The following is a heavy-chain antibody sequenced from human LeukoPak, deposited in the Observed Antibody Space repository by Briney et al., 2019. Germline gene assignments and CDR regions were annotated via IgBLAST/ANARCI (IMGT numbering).Heavy chain of an antibody. D-gene: IGHD3-9*01. CDR1: RFTFCRYR. Sequence: GGCLRVSCVASRFTFCRYRMTGVRQAPGKGREWVAGILEDGGVKYNVDSVKGRFTSSRDNAKNTLFLQMNSLTAEDTGVYYCARDYGYNNDWFGAPFDYWGQGTLVTVSS. V-gene: IGHV3-7*01. J-gene: IGHJ4*02. CDR3: ARDYGYNNDWFGAPFDY. CDR2: ILEDGGVK.